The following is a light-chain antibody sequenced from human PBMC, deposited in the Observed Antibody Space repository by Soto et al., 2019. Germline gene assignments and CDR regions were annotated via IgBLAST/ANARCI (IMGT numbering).Light chain of an antibody. J-gene: IGKJ5*01. CDR1: QSVSRT. Sequence: EILMTQSPATLSVSPGERATLSCRASQSVSRTLAWYQQKPGQAPRLLIHGASTRATGIPARFSGSGSGTDFTLTISSLEPEDFAVYYCQQRSNWLITFGQGTRLEIK. CDR2: GAS. CDR3: QQRSNWLIT. V-gene: IGKV3-15*01.